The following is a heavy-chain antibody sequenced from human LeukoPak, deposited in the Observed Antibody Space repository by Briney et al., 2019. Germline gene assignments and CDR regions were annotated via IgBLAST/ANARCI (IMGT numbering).Heavy chain of an antibody. CDR2: IGEDGSEK. CDR1: GFTFSSYW. V-gene: IGHV3-7*01. CDR3: ARETATISYGMDV. D-gene: IGHD5-12*01. J-gene: IGHJ6*02. Sequence: GGSLRLSCTASGFTFSSYWMTWVRQAPGKGLEWVANIGEDGSEKYYVDSVKGRFTISRDNAKNSLYLQVNSLRAEDTAVYYCARETATISYGMDVWGQGTTVTVSS.